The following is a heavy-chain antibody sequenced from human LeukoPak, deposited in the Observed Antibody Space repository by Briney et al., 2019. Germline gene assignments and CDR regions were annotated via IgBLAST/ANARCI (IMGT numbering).Heavy chain of an antibody. D-gene: IGHD2-2*01. CDR3: ARLRYCSSTTCYAEMYYFDY. J-gene: IGHJ4*02. V-gene: IGHV1-2*06. Sequence: ASVKVSCKASGYTFTGYYIHWVRQAPGQGLEWIGRINPNSGGTNYAQKFQGRVTMTRDTSISTAYMELSRLRSDDAAVYYCARLRYCSSTTCYAEMYYFDYWGQGTPVTVSS. CDR1: GYTFTGYY. CDR2: INPNSGGT.